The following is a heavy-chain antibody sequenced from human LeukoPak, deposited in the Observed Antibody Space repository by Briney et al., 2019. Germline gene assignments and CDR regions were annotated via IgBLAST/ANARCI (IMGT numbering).Heavy chain of an antibody. CDR1: GGSISSYY. D-gene: IGHD5-18*01. CDR3: ARFGGYSYGSAADY. CDR2: IYYSGST. V-gene: IGHV4-59*01. J-gene: IGHJ4*02. Sequence: PSETLSLTCTVSGGSISSYYWSWIRQPRGKGLEWIGYIYYSGSTNYNPSLKSRVTISVDTSKNQFSLKLSSVTAADTAVYYCARFGGYSYGSAADYWGQGTLVTVSS.